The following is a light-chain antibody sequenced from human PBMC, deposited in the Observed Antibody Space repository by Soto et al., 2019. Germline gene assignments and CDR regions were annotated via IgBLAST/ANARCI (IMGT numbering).Light chain of an antibody. CDR1: QSVASTY. Sequence: EIVLTQSPGTLSLSPGERATLSCRASQSVASTYLAWYQQKPGQAPRLLINGASTRATGVPDRFSGSGSGTDFTLTISRLEAEYVAVYYCQQYGNSPKTVGQGSKVEIK. CDR2: GAS. J-gene: IGKJ1*01. V-gene: IGKV3-20*01. CDR3: QQYGNSPKT.